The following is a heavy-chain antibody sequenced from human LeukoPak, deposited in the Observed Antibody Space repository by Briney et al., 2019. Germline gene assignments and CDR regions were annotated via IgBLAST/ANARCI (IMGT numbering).Heavy chain of an antibody. CDR1: GFTFSSYW. J-gene: IGHJ4*02. V-gene: IGHV3-7*01. CDR2: IKQDGSEK. D-gene: IGHD3-22*01. Sequence: GGSLRLSCAGSGFTFSSYWMSWVRQAPGKGLEWVANIKQDGSEKYYVGSVKGRFTISRDNAKNSLYLQMNSLRAEDTAVYYCAREMRSYDSSGYYSFDYWGQGTLVTVSS. CDR3: AREMRSYDSSGYYSFDY.